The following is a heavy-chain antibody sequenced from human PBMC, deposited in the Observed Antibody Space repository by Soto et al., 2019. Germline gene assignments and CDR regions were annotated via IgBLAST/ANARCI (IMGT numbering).Heavy chain of an antibody. CDR2: IYHSGST. CDR1: GGSISSGGYS. J-gene: IGHJ5*02. V-gene: IGHV4-30-2*01. CDR3: VRDRPHNWFDP. Sequence: SETLSLTCAVSGGSISSGGYSWSWIRQPPGKGLEWIGYIYHSGSTYYNPSLKSRVTISVDRSKNTLYLQMNSLRADDTAVYSCVRDRPHNWFDPWGQGTLVTVSS.